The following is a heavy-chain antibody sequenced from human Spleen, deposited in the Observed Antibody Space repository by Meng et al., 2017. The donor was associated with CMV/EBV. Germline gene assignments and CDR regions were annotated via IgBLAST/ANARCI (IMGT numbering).Heavy chain of an antibody. J-gene: IGHJ4*02. V-gene: IGHV4-59*11. CDR1: GGSFSGHY. CDR2: IYDTVST. CDR3: ARVLYTWEQGTYYFDY. D-gene: IGHD1-26*01. Sequence: SETLSLTCAVYGGSFSGHYWSWIRQPPGKRLEWIGYIYDTVSTNYSPSLESRDTMSIDTSKNQFSLKLSSVTAADTAMYYCARVLYTWEQGTYYFDYWGQGMLVTVSS.